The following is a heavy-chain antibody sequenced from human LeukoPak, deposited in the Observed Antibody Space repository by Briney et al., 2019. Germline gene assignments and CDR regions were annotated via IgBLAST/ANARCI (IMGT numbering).Heavy chain of an antibody. CDR1: GFTFSSYS. CDR2: ISSSSSYI. V-gene: IGHV3-21*01. D-gene: IGHD5-18*01. CDR3: ARNRWIQSWFAGMDV. Sequence: KSGGSLRLSCAASGFTFSSYSMNWVRQAPGEGLEWVSSISSSSSYIYYADSVKGRFTISRDNAKNSLYLQMNSLRAEDTAVYYCARNRWIQSWFAGMDVWGQGTTVTVSS. J-gene: IGHJ6*02.